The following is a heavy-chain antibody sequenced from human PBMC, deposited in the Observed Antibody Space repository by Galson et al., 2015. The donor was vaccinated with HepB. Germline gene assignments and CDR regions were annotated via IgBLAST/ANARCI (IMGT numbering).Heavy chain of an antibody. CDR2: IYTDDST. D-gene: IGHD1-26*01. V-gene: IGHV3-53*04. CDR1: GLNVSTNY. CDR3: ARGGWELLRFAY. Sequence: SLRLSCAASGLNVSTNYMSWVRRTPGKGLEWVSIIYTDDSTYYADSVKGRFTISRHKSKNTLYLQLNSLRVGDTAVYYCARGGWELLRFAYWGQGTLVTISS. J-gene: IGHJ4*02.